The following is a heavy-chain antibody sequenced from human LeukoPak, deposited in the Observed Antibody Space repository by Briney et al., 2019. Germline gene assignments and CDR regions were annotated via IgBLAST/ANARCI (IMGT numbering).Heavy chain of an antibody. CDR1: GXTFSSYG. Sequence: GGSPRLSWAASGXTFSSYGMHWVRHVPGKGLEWVAVIWYDGSNKYYADSVKGRFTISRDNSKNTVYLQMNSLRAEDTAVYYCARERGYSYGAHCDYWGQGTLVTVSS. CDR2: IWYDGSNK. CDR3: ARERGYSYGAHCDY. V-gene: IGHV3-33*01. J-gene: IGHJ4*02. D-gene: IGHD5-18*01.